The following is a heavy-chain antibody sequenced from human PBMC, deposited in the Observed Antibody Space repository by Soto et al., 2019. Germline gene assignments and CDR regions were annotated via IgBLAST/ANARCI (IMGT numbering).Heavy chain of an antibody. Sequence: QVQLVESGGGVVQPGTSLRVSCVGSGFTFRSYVIHWVRQAPGKGLEGVALTSYDGSDKYYADSVRGRFTISRDNSRNTVDLQMDSLRLEDTALYYCARWGTTGGLDVWGQGTLVSVSS. CDR1: GFTFRSYV. CDR2: TSYDGSDK. V-gene: IGHV3-30*19. J-gene: IGHJ1*01. CDR3: ARWGTTGGLDV. D-gene: IGHD3-16*01.